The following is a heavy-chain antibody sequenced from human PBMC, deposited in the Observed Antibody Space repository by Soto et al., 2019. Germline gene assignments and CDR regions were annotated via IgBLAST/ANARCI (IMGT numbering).Heavy chain of an antibody. J-gene: IGHJ5*02. V-gene: IGHV3-11*01. CDR2: ISSSGSTI. Sequence: GGSLRLSCAASGFTFSDYYMSWIRQAPGKGREWVSYISSSGSTIYYADSVKGRFTISRDNAKNSLYLQMNSLRAEDTAVYYCARGPEGYDYVWGSYRYSWFDPWGQGTLVTVSS. CDR1: GFTFSDYY. CDR3: ARGPEGYDYVWGSYRYSWFDP. D-gene: IGHD3-16*02.